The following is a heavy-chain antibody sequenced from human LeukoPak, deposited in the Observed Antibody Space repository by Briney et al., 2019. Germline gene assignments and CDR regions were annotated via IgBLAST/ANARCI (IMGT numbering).Heavy chain of an antibody. D-gene: IGHD3-16*02. CDR1: GFPFSSYW. CDR3: TRGPGYDYVWGTYRADY. V-gene: IGHV3-64*01. Sequence: GGSLRLSCAASGFPFSSYWMHWVRQAPGRGLEYVAAITSSGSSTFHANSVKGRFTISRDNSKNALYLQMGSLRPEDMAVYFCTRGPGYDYVWGTYRADYWGQGTLVTVSS. J-gene: IGHJ4*02. CDR2: ITSSGSST.